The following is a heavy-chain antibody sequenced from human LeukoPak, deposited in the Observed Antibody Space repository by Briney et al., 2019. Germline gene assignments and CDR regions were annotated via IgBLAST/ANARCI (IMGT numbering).Heavy chain of an antibody. CDR2: IKQDGSDK. CDR1: GFTFSSSL. V-gene: IGHV3-7*01. J-gene: IGHJ4*02. D-gene: IGHD3-10*01. CDR3: ARHSSGSYYTY. Sequence: GGSLRLSCAASGFTFSSSLMSWVRQAPGKGLEWVAQIKQDGSDKYYVDSVKGRFTISRDNAKNSLYLQLNSLRVEDTAMYYCARHSSGSYYTYWGQGTLVTVSS.